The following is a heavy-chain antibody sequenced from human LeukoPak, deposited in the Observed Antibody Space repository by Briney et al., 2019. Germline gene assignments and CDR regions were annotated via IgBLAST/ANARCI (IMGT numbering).Heavy chain of an antibody. Sequence: GGSLRLSCAASGFSFSRSSMSWVRQAPGKGLEWVSSITGSSSYIYYADSVKGRFTISRDNVEKSVYLQMNSLRAEDTAVYYCARDWHCSSTSCYDGRFDYWGQGTLVTVSS. V-gene: IGHV3-21*01. J-gene: IGHJ4*02. CDR3: ARDWHCSSTSCYDGRFDY. CDR1: GFSFSRSS. D-gene: IGHD2-2*01. CDR2: ITGSSSYI.